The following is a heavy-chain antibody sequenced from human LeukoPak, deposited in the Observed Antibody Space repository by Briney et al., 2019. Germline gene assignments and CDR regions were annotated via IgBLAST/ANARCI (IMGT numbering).Heavy chain of an antibody. Sequence: GGSLRLSCAASGFTFSSYAMHWVRQAPGKGQEWVAVISYDGSNKYYADSVKGRFTISRDNSKNTLYLQMNSLRAEDTAVYYCARDLYSGSLVWGQGTLVTVSS. V-gene: IGHV3-30*01. CDR2: ISYDGSNK. CDR3: ARDLYSGSLV. J-gene: IGHJ4*02. D-gene: IGHD6-13*01. CDR1: GFTFSSYA.